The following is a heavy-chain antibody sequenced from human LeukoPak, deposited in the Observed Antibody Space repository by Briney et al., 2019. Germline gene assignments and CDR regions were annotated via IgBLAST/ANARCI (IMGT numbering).Heavy chain of an antibody. Sequence: SGGSLRLSCAASGFTFSSYGMHWVRQAPGKGLEWVAVISYDGSNKYYADSVKGRFTISRDNSKNTLYLQMNSLRAEDTAVYYCAKGLDDFWSGPLDYWGQGTLVTVPS. J-gene: IGHJ4*02. CDR3: AKGLDDFWSGPLDY. CDR2: ISYDGSNK. D-gene: IGHD3-3*01. V-gene: IGHV3-30*18. CDR1: GFTFSSYG.